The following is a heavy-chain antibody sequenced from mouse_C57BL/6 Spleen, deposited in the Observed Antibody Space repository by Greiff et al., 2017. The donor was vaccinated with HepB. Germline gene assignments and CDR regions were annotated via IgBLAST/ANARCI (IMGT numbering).Heavy chain of an antibody. D-gene: IGHD2-3*01. V-gene: IGHV5-9-1*02. CDR2: ISSGGDYI. CDR1: GFTFSSYA. Sequence: EVKLVESGEGLVKPGGSLKLSCAASGFTFSSYAMSWVRQTPEKRLEWVAYISSGGDYIYYADTVKGRFTISRDNARNTLYLQMSSLKSEDTAMYYCTRDGRHEGYFDVWGTGTTVTVSS. CDR3: TRDGRHEGYFDV. J-gene: IGHJ1*03.